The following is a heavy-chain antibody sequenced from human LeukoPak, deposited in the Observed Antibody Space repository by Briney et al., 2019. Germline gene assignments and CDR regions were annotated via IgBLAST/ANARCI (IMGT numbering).Heavy chain of an antibody. Sequence: SETLSLTCSISGGSISSSSYYWGWIRQPPGKGLEWIASIYYSGSTYYNPALKIRVNISVDTSKSKFSLKLSSVTAADTDVYYCARENYGDYFDYWGQGTLVTVSS. D-gene: IGHD4-17*01. CDR1: GGSISSSSYY. V-gene: IGHV4-39*02. J-gene: IGHJ4*02. CDR2: IYYSGST. CDR3: ARENYGDYFDY.